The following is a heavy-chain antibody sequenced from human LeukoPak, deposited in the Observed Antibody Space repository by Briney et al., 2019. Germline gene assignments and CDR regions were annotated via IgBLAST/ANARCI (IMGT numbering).Heavy chain of an antibody. CDR2: INPNSGGT. D-gene: IGHD5-18*01. Sequence: ASVKVSCKASGYTFTGYYMHWVRRAPGQGLEWMGWINPNSGGTNYAQKFQGRVTMTRDTSISTAYMELSRLRSDDTAVYYCATPRDTATTADAFDIWGQGTMVTVSS. CDR1: GYTFTGYY. CDR3: ATPRDTATTADAFDI. J-gene: IGHJ3*02. V-gene: IGHV1-2*02.